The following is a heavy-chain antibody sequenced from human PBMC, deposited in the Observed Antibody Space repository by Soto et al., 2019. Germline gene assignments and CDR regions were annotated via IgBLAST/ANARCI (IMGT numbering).Heavy chain of an antibody. V-gene: IGHV3-21*01. J-gene: IGHJ5*02. CDR2: ISSSSSYI. CDR3: AREAYSSLSNWFEP. Sequence: GGSLRLSCAASVFTFSSYSMNLVRQAPGEGLEWVSSISSSSSYIYYADSVKGRFTISRDNAKNSLYLQMNSLRAEDTAVYYCAREAYSSLSNWFEPWGQGTMVTVSS. D-gene: IGHD6-13*01. CDR1: VFTFSSYS.